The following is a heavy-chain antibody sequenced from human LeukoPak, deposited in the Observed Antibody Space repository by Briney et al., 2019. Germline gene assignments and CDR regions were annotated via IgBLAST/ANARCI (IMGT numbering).Heavy chain of an antibody. CDR3: TTNTGIFDY. Sequence: GGSLRLSCAASGFSFSTFTMTWVRQAPGKGLEWVGRIKSKTDGGTTDYAAPVKGRFTISRDDSKNTLYLQMNSLKTEDTAVYYCTTNTGIFDYWGQGTLVTVSS. V-gene: IGHV3-15*01. CDR1: GFSFSTFT. D-gene: IGHD3-10*01. J-gene: IGHJ4*02. CDR2: IKSKTDGGTT.